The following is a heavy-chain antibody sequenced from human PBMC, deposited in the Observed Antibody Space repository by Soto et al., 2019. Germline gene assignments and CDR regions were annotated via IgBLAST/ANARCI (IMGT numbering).Heavy chain of an antibody. CDR2: INHSGST. Sequence: QVPLQQWGAGLLKPSETLSLTCAVYGGSFSGYYWSWIRQPPGKGLEWIGEINHSGSTNYNPSLKSRVTISVDTSKNQVSLKLSSVTAADTAVYYCARGVASVVTSYFDYWGQGTLVTVSS. D-gene: IGHD2-21*02. V-gene: IGHV4-34*01. CDR3: ARGVASVVTSYFDY. CDR1: GGSFSGYY. J-gene: IGHJ4*02.